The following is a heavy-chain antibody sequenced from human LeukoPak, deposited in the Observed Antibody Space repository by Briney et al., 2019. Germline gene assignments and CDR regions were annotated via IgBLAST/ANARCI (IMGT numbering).Heavy chain of an antibody. CDR3: ARVDLRAAYFDY. CDR2: IYTSGST. CDR1: GVSISSYY. V-gene: IGHV4-4*07. J-gene: IGHJ4*02. Sequence: SETLSLTCTVSGVSISSYYWSWLRQPAGKGLEWIGRIYTSGSTGYNPSLKSRVTMSVDTSKNQISLKLSSVTAADTAVYYCARVDLRAAYFDYWGQGTLVTVSS. D-gene: IGHD2-15*01.